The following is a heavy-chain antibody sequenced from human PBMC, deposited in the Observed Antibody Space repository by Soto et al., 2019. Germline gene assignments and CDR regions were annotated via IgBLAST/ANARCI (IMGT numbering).Heavy chain of an antibody. D-gene: IGHD3-10*01. V-gene: IGHV3-23*01. CDR1: GFTFSSYA. CDR3: AKSAMVRGGGWFDP. Sequence: EVQLLESGGGLVQPGGSLRLSCAASGFTFSSYAMSWVRQAPGKGLEWVSDISGSGGITYYADSVKGRFTISRDNSKNTLYLQMNRLRAEDTAVYHCAKSAMVRGGGWFDPWGQGTLVTVSS. J-gene: IGHJ5*02. CDR2: ISGSGGIT.